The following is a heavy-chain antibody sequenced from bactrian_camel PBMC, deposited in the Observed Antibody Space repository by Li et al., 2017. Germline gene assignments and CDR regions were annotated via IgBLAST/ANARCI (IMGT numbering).Heavy chain of an antibody. V-gene: IGHV3S53*01. CDR2: IDGDGKA. CDR1: EYIMSSYC. J-gene: IGHJ6*01. CDR3: ASGAPGESCWYLTFGPYGKSGF. Sequence: VQLVESGGGSVQTGGPLRLSCAPSEYIMSSYCMGWFRQAPGQEREGIAAIDGDGKADYRDSVKGQFTISRDDAKKTLYLQMNNLKPEDSGRYYCASGAPGESCWYLTFGPYGKSGFWGQGTQVTVS. D-gene: IGHD3*01.